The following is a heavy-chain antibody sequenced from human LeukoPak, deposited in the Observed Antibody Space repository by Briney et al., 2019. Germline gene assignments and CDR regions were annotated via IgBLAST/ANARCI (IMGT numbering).Heavy chain of an antibody. CDR1: GGSISSSNW. J-gene: IGHJ4*02. Sequence: ASGTLSLTCAVSGGSISSSNWWSWVRQPPGKGLEWIGEIYHSGSTNYNPSLKSRVTISVDKSKNQFSLKLSSVTAADTAVYYCARHSTYYDILTGYYADYWGQGTLVTVSS. D-gene: IGHD3-9*01. V-gene: IGHV4-4*02. CDR2: IYHSGST. CDR3: ARHSTYYDILTGYYADY.